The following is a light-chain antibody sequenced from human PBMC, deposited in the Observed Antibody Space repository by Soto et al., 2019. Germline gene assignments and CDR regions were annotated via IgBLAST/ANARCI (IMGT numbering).Light chain of an antibody. Sequence: DIQMTQSPSTLSASLGDRVTITCRASQSISSWVAWYQQKPGKAPKLLIYKASTLESGVSSRFTGSGSGTEFTLTINCLQPDDFATYYCQQYDSYSATFGQGTKV. J-gene: IGKJ1*01. CDR1: QSISSW. CDR2: KAS. CDR3: QQYDSYSAT. V-gene: IGKV1-5*03.